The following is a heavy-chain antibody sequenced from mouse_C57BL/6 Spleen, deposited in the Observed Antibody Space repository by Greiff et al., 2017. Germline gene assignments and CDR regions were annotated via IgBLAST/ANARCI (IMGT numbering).Heavy chain of an antibody. V-gene: IGHV1-50*01. CDR1: GYTFTSYW. CDR3: ARGGTGYSMDY. Sequence: QVQLQQPGAELVKPGASVKLSCKASGYTFTSYWMQWVKQRPGQGLEWIGEIDPSDSYTNYNQKFKGKATLTVDTSSSTAYMQLSSLTAEDSAVYDCARGGTGYSMDYWGQGTSVTVSS. CDR2: IDPSDSYT. J-gene: IGHJ4*01. D-gene: IGHD3-3*01.